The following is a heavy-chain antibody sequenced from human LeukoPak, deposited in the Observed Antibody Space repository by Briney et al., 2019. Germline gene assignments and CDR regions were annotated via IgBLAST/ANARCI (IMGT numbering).Heavy chain of an antibody. Sequence: SETLCLTCTVSGCSISSGGYYWSWIRQHPGKGLEWIGYIYYSGSTYYNPSLKSRVIISVDTSKNQFSLKLSSVTAADTAVYYCARNMVRGYYYIDVWGKGTTVSVSS. CDR3: ARNMVRGYYYIDV. CDR1: GCSISSGGYY. D-gene: IGHD3-10*01. J-gene: IGHJ6*03. V-gene: IGHV4-31*03. CDR2: IYYSGST.